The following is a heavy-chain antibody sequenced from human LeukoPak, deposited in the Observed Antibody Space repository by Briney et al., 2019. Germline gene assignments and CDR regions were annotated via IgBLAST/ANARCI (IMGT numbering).Heavy chain of an antibody. J-gene: IGHJ3*02. CDR2: IYYSGST. CDR3: ARSPLVRAFDI. CDR1: GGSISSDY. V-gene: IGHV4-59*01. Sequence: EPSETLSPTCTVPGGSISSDYWSWIRQPPGKGLEWIGYIYYSGSTNYNPSLKSRVTISVDTSKNQFSLKLNSVTAADTAVYYCARSPLVRAFDIWGQGTMVTVSS. D-gene: IGHD3-10*01.